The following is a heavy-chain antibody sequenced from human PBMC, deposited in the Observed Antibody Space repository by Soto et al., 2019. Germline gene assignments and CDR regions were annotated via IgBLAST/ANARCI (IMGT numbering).Heavy chain of an antibody. D-gene: IGHD3-10*01. CDR2: ISAYNGNT. Sequence: ASVKVSCKASGYTFTSYGISWVRQAPGQGLEWMGWISAYNGNTNYAQKLQGRVTMTTDTSTSTAYMELRSLRSDDTAVYYCARDNPLYGSGSYQIGYAFDIWGQGTMDTVTS. V-gene: IGHV1-18*04. CDR3: ARDNPLYGSGSYQIGYAFDI. J-gene: IGHJ3*02. CDR1: GYTFTSYG.